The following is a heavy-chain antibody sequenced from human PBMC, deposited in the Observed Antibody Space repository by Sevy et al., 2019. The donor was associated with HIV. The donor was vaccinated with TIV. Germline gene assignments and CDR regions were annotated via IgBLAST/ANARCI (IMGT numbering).Heavy chain of an antibody. J-gene: IGHJ4*02. V-gene: IGHV3-21*04. Sequence: GGSLRLSCVASEFTLSSYSMNWVRQAPGKGLEWISSISSSSAAIYYADSVKGRFTISRDNAKNSLYLQMNSLRAEDTAVYYCARAKDYYDSSGYYANYFDYWGQGTLVTVSS. CDR3: ARAKDYYDSSGYYANYFDY. CDR1: EFTLSSYS. D-gene: IGHD3-22*01. CDR2: ISSSSAAI.